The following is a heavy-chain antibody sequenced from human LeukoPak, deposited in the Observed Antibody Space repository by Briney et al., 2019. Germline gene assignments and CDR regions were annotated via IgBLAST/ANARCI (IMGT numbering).Heavy chain of an antibody. J-gene: IGHJ4*02. CDR1: GGSFSGYF. D-gene: IGHD2-15*01. CDR2: LTESGRT. CDR3: ARWSLRGCSGSPCFDY. Sequence: PSETLSLTCAVYGGSFSGYFWSWIRQPPGKGLEWIGELTESGRTSYNPSLKSRVTIAEDTSKNQFSLKLSSVTAADTAVYYCARWSLRGCSGSPCFDYWGQETLVTVSS. V-gene: IGHV4-34*01.